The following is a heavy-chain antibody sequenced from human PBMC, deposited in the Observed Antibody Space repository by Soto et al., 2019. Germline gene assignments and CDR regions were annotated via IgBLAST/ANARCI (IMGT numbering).Heavy chain of an antibody. CDR2: ISPRTTYK. CDR1: EFTFSDHY. J-gene: IGHJ4*02. Sequence: QVQLVESGGGLVKPGGSLRLSCASSEFTFSDHYMSWIRRSPGKGLEFLSYISPRTTYKNYADSVKCRFTISRDNAKNSLYLQLNSLRAEDTAIYYCSRGGGGGLFDLWGQGTFVTVSS. CDR3: SRGGGGGLFDL. V-gene: IGHV3-11*06. D-gene: IGHD2-21*01.